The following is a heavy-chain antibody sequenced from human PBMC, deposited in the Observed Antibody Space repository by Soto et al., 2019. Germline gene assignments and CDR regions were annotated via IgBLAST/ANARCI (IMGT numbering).Heavy chain of an antibody. J-gene: IGHJ3*02. CDR3: ARREGYCSSTSCYPLEQLVRGDGAFDI. V-gene: IGHV4-39*01. CDR1: GGSISSSSYY. CDR2: IYYSGST. D-gene: IGHD2-2*01. Sequence: QLQLQESGPGLVKPSETLSLTCTVSGGSISSSSYYWGWIRQPPGKGLEWIGSIYYSGSTYYNPSLKSRVTISVDTSKNQFSLKLSSVTAADTAVYYCARREGYCSSTSCYPLEQLVRGDGAFDIWGQGTMVTVSS.